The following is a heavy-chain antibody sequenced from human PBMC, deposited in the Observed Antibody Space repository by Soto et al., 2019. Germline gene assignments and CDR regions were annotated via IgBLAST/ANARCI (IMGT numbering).Heavy chain of an antibody. CDR2: FDPEDGET. D-gene: IGHD3-16*01. V-gene: IGHV1-24*01. CDR1: GDTLTELS. Sequence: ASVKVSCKVSGDTLTELSMHWVRQAPGKGLEWMGGFDPEDGETIYAQKFQGRVTMTEDTSTDTACMELSSLRSEDTAVYYCATAVIAIGGEHSLAGLYYFDYWGQGTLVTVSS. J-gene: IGHJ4*02. CDR3: ATAVIAIGGEHSLAGLYYFDY.